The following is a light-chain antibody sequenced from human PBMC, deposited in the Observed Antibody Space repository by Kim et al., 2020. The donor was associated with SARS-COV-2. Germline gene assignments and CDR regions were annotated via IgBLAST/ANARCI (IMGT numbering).Light chain of an antibody. CDR2: EDS. CDR1: SGDIGSKF. J-gene: IGLJ3*02. V-gene: IGLV6-57*04. Sequence: NFMLTQPHSVSESPGKTVTISCTRTSGDIGSKFVHWYQQRPGRAPTNVIYEDSQRPSGVPDRFSASIDTSSNSASLTISRLRDEDEADYYCQSFDSDFNWVFGGGTQLTVL. CDR3: QSFDSDFNWV.